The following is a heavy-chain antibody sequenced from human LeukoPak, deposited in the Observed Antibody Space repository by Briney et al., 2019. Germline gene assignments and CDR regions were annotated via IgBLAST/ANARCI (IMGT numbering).Heavy chain of an antibody. J-gene: IGHJ4*02. D-gene: IGHD1-26*01. V-gene: IGHV3-30*03. Sequence: GGSLRLSCVASEFTFNNAWMSWVRQAPGKGLEWVAVISYDGSNKYYADSVKGRFTISRDNAKNSLYLQMNSLRAEDTAVYYCAREFSGSNYGFPFDYWGQGTLVTVSS. CDR1: EFTFNNAW. CDR2: ISYDGSNK. CDR3: AREFSGSNYGFPFDY.